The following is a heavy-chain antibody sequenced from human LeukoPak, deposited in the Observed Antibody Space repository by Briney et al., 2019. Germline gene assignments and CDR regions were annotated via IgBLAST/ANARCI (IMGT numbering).Heavy chain of an antibody. CDR2: ISYDGSNK. J-gene: IGHJ4*02. CDR3: AKDHRGYSYGRIDY. V-gene: IGHV3-30*18. D-gene: IGHD5-18*01. Sequence: TGRSLRLSCAASGFTFSSYGMHWVRQAPGKGLEWVAVISYDGSNKYYADSVKGRFTISRDNSKITLYLQMNSLRAEDTAVYYCAKDHRGYSYGRIDYWGQGTLVTVSS. CDR1: GFTFSSYG.